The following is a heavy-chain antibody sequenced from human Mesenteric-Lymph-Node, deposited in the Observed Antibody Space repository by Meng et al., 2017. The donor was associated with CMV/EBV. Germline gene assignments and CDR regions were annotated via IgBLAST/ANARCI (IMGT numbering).Heavy chain of an antibody. D-gene: IGHD3-9*01. J-gene: IGHJ4*02. CDR3: ARGSSYDILTGYFDY. Sequence: VPFHQWGAGLLQPSGTLSVTCAVYGGSFSGYYWNWIRQSPEKGLEWIGEINHSGSTTYNPSFTSRIIISVDTSTNQISLNMSSVTAADTAVYYCARGSSYDILTGYFDYWGQGALVTVSS. CDR1: GGSFSGYY. V-gene: IGHV4-34*01. CDR2: INHSGST.